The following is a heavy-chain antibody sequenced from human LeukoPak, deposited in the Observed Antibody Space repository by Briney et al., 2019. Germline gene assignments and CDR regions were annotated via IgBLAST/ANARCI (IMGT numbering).Heavy chain of an antibody. CDR2: INPNSGGT. D-gene: IGHD1-26*01. CDR1: GYTFTGYY. V-gene: IGHV1-2*06. J-gene: IGHJ6*02. CDR3: ARDRDSGTYYYYYGLDV. Sequence: ASVKVSCKASGYTFTGYYMHWVRQAPGQGLEWMGRINPNSGGTNYAQKFQGRVTMTRDTSISTAYMELSRLRSDDTAVYYCARDRDSGTYYYYYGLDVWGQGTPVIVSS.